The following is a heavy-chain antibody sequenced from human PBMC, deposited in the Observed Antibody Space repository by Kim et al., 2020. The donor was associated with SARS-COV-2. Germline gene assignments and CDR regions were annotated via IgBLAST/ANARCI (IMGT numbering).Heavy chain of an antibody. CDR1: GYTFTGYY. D-gene: IGHD3-22*01. CDR2: INPNSGGT. J-gene: IGHJ3*02. V-gene: IGHV1-2*02. CDR3: ASQLRITMIVVVHYAFDI. Sequence: ASVKVSCKASGYTFTGYYMHWVRQASGQGLEWMGWINPNSGGTNYAQKFQGRVTMTRDTSISTAYMELSRLRSDDTAVYYCASQLRITMIVVVHYAFDIWGQGTMVTVSS.